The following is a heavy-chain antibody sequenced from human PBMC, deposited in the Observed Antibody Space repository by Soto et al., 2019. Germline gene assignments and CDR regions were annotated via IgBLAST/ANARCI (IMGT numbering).Heavy chain of an antibody. Sequence: LSLTWSVSGGSISSVGHYWTWILHQPGKGLEWIGYIYYSGSTDYNPSLKSRVTISVDRSKDQFSLKLSSVTAADTAIYYCARESGGYDSSTRYGLDVWGQGTTVTVSS. CDR3: ARESGGYDSSTRYGLDV. CDR2: IYYSGST. D-gene: IGHD6-25*01. V-gene: IGHV4-31*02. J-gene: IGHJ6*02. CDR1: GGSISSVGHY.